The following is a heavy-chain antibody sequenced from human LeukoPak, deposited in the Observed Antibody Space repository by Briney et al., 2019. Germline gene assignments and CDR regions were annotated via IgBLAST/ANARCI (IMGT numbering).Heavy chain of an antibody. CDR1: GFTFSSYA. Sequence: GGSLRPSCPASGFTFSSYAMSWVRQAPGKGLGWVSAISGSGGSTYYADSVKGRFTISRDNSKNTLYLQMNSLRAEDTAVYYCAKTSSSSLYYYYGMDVWGQGTTVTVSS. CDR3: AKTSSSSLYYYYGMDV. J-gene: IGHJ6*02. D-gene: IGHD6-6*01. V-gene: IGHV3-23*01. CDR2: ISGSGGST.